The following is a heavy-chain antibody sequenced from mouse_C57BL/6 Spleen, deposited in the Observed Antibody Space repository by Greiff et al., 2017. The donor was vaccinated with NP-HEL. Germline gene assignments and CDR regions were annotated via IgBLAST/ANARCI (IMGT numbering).Heavy chain of an antibody. CDR3: ARSIAEYYGSSYDWYFDV. CDR2: IDPANGNT. J-gene: IGHJ1*03. Sequence: EVQLQQSVAELVRPGASVKLSCTASGFNIKNTYMHWVKQRPEQGLEWIGRIDPANGNTKYAPKFQGKATITADTSSNTAYLQLSSLTSEDTAIYYGARSIAEYYGSSYDWYFDVWGTGTTVTVSS. D-gene: IGHD1-1*01. CDR1: GFNIKNTY. V-gene: IGHV14-3*01.